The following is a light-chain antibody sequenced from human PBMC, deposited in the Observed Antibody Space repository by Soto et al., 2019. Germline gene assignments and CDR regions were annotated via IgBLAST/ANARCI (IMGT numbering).Light chain of an antibody. V-gene: IGKV1-39*01. J-gene: IGKJ2*02. CDR3: QQSYSTPPCT. CDR2: AAS. Sequence: DIQMTQSPSSLSASVGDRVTFTCRASQTIGTYLNWYQQKPGKAPNLLIFAASNLRSWVPSRFRCGGSGADFTLTISSLQPEDFATYYCQQSYSTPPCTFGQGTKLEIK. CDR1: QTIGTY.